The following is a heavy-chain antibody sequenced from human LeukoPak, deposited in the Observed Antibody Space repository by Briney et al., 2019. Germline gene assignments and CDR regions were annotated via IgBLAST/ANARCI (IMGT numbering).Heavy chain of an antibody. Sequence: SETLSLTCTVSGGSISSYYWSWIRQPPGKGLEWIGYIYYSGSTNYNPSLRSRVTISVDTSKNQFSLKVSSVTAADTAVYYCARGYNAFDIWGQGTMVTVSS. CDR1: GGSISSYY. CDR3: ARGYNAFDI. D-gene: IGHD2-2*02. CDR2: IYYSGST. J-gene: IGHJ3*02. V-gene: IGHV4-59*01.